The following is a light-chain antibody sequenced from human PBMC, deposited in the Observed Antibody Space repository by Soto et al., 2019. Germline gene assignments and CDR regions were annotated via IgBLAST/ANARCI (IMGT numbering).Light chain of an antibody. CDR1: QSIYNY. CDR3: QKSDSTPWT. J-gene: IGKJ1*01. Sequence: DIQMAQSPSSLSASVGDRVTITCRASQSIYNYLNWYQQKPGKAPKLLVYSASNLQSGVPSRFSGSGXVTNFTLTISDLQPEDFKTYYWQKSDSTPWTFGQGTKVDIK. CDR2: SAS. V-gene: IGKV1-39*01.